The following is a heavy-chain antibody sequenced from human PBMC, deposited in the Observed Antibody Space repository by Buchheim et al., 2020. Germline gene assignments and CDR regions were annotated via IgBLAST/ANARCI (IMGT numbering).Heavy chain of an antibody. J-gene: IGHJ4*02. V-gene: IGHV4-31*03. D-gene: IGHD2-2*01. CDR1: GGSISSGGYS. CDR2: IYYTGIT. CDR3: ATQEGHSSSWLQY. Sequence: QVQLQESGPGLVKPSQTLSLTCTVSGGSISSGGYSWSWVRQHPAKGLEYIGYIYYTGITYYNPSLLGRATISVDTSEQQVSLELRSVTAADTALYYCATQEGHSSSWLQYWGQGTL.